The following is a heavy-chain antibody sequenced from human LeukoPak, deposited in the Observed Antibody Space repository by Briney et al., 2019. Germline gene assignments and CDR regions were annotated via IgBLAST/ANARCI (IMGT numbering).Heavy chain of an antibody. D-gene: IGHD3-10*01. CDR3: AATMYYYADDNAFDI. CDR2: IVVGSGNT. J-gene: IGHJ3*02. V-gene: IGHV1-58*02. CDR1: GFTFTSTA. Sequence: SVKVSCKASGFTFTSTAMQWVRQARGQRLEWIGWIVVGSGNTNYAQKFQERVTITRDMSTSTAYMELSSLRSEDTAVYYCAATMYYYADDNAFDIWGQGTMVTVSS.